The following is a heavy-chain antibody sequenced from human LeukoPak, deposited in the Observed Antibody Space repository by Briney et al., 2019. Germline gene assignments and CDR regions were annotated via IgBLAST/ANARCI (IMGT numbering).Heavy chain of an antibody. Sequence: PGGSLRLSCAASGFTFSSYGMHWVRQAPGKGLEWVAVISYDGSNKYYADSVKGRFTISRDNSKNTLYLQMNSLRAEDTAVYYCAKAPTLYDFWSGYPMDVWGQGTTVTVSS. CDR1: GFTFSSYG. CDR3: AKAPTLYDFWSGYPMDV. CDR2: ISYDGSNK. D-gene: IGHD3-3*01. J-gene: IGHJ6*02. V-gene: IGHV3-30*18.